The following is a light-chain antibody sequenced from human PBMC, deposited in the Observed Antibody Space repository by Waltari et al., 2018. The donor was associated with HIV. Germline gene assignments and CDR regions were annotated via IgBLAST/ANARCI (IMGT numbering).Light chain of an antibody. V-gene: IGLV2-14*03. CDR1: TNNVGTHNC. J-gene: IGLJ3*02. Sequence: QSALTQPASVSGSPGQSITIPCTGTTNNVGTHNCVSWYQHHPGKAPKLIIYDVNSRPSGVSSRFSGSKSGSTASLTIAGLQDEDEAYYYCNSYTISSTWMFGGGTKLTVL. CDR2: DVN. CDR3: NSYTISSTWM.